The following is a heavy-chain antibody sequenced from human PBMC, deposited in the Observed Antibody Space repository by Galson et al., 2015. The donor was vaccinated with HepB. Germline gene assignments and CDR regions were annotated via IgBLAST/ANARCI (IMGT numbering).Heavy chain of an antibody. CDR2: FDPEDGET. D-gene: IGHD2-15*01. V-gene: IGHV1-24*01. J-gene: IGHJ3*02. CDR1: GYTLTELS. CDR3: ATDLCSGGSCYQRTDAFDI. Sequence: SVKVSCKVSGYTLTELSMHWVRQAPGKGLEWMGGFDPEDGETIYAQKFQGRVTMTEDTSTDTAYMELSSLRSEDTAVYYCATDLCSGGSCYQRTDAFDICVQGTMVTVSS.